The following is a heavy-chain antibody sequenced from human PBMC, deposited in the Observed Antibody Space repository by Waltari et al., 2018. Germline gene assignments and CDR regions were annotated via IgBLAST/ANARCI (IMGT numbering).Heavy chain of an antibody. D-gene: IGHD6-19*01. CDR1: GFAFSNSA. CDR3: AKGTERYGGWAPIFDS. CDR2: ISTSGGGA. V-gene: IGHV3-23*01. J-gene: IGHJ4*02. Sequence: EVHLLESGGDLVQTGGSLRLSCAASGFAFSNSAMSWVRQAPGKGLEGVAVISTSGGGAKYADSVQGRFTISRDNSKKTLHLQMNSLRVEDTAVYYCAKGTERYGGWAPIFDSWGQGTQVTVSS.